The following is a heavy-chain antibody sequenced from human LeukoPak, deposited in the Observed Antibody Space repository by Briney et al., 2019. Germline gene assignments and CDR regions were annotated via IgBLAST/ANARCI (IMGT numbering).Heavy chain of an antibody. CDR1: GGTFSSSA. V-gene: IGHV1-2*02. CDR2: INPNSGGT. CDR3: ARTTLYYGSGSYHDAFDI. D-gene: IGHD3-10*01. J-gene: IGHJ3*02. Sequence: ASVKVSCKASGGTFSSSAITWVRQAPGQGLEWMGWINPNSGGTNYTQKFQGSVTMTRDTSIRTAYMELSRLRSDDTAVYYCARTTLYYGSGSYHDAFDIWGQGTMVTVTS.